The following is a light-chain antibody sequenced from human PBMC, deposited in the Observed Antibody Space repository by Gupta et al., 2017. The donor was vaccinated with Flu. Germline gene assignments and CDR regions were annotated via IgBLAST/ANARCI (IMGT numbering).Light chain of an antibody. V-gene: IGKV3-20*01. CDR2: SAS. CDR1: QSVNGKY. Sequence: EVVLTQSPGTLPFSPGERATLSCSASQSVNGKYLAWYQQKYGQAPRLLIYSASSRATGVPDRFSGSGSGTDFTLTINRLEPEDFAMYYCQHYVSSPLTFGGGTKVEIK. CDR3: QHYVSSPLT. J-gene: IGKJ4*01.